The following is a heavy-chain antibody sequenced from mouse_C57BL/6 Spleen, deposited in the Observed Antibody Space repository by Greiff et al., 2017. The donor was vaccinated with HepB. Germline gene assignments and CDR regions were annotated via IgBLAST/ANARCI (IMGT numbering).Heavy chain of an antibody. CDR1: GFTFSSYA. J-gene: IGHJ2*01. CDR2: ISDGGSYT. V-gene: IGHV5-4*01. Sequence: EVQRVESGGGLVKPGGSLKLSCAASGFTFSSYAMSWVRQTPEKRLEWVATISDGGSYTYYPDNVKGRFTISRDNAKNNLYLQMSHLKSEDTAMYYCARVSYYYGSSPFDYWGQGTTLTVSS. D-gene: IGHD1-1*01. CDR3: ARVSYYYGSSPFDY.